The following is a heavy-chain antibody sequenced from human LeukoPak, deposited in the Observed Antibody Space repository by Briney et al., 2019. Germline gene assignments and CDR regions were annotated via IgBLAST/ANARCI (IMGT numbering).Heavy chain of an antibody. CDR3: ARDAGWLQNDAFDI. D-gene: IGHD5-24*01. Sequence: SVKVSCKASGGTFSSYAISWVRQAPGQGLEWVGGIIPIFGTANYAQKFQGRVTITTDESTSTAYMELSSLRSEYTAVYYCARDAGWLQNDAFDIWGQGTMVTVSS. CDR1: GGTFSSYA. V-gene: IGHV1-69*05. CDR2: IIPIFGTA. J-gene: IGHJ3*02.